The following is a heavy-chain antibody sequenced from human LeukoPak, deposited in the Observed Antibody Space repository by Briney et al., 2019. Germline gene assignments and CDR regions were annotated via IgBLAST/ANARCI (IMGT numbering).Heavy chain of an antibody. CDR3: ATDRRSIVVVTGGDAFDI. D-gene: IGHD2-21*02. Sequence: GATAKISCKVSGYTFTDYYMHWVQQAPGKGLEWMGLVDPEDGETIYAEKFQGRVTITADTSTNTAYMELSSLRSEDTAVYYCATDRRSIVVVTGGDAFDIWGQGTMVTVSS. CDR2: VDPEDGET. V-gene: IGHV1-69-2*01. J-gene: IGHJ3*02. CDR1: GYTFTDYY.